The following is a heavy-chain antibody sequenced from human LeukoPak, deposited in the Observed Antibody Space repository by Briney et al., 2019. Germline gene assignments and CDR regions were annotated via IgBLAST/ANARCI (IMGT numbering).Heavy chain of an antibody. CDR1: GFTFSSYA. J-gene: IGHJ1*01. CDR3: AKRGYCSGGSCYSASQH. D-gene: IGHD2-15*01. Sequence: GGSLRLSCAASGFTFSSYAMSWVRQAPGKGLEWVSTVTSGGGSTYYADSVKGRFTISRDNSKNSLYLQMNSLRAEDTAVYYCAKRGYCSGGSCYSASQHWGQGTLVTVSS. V-gene: IGHV3-23*01. CDR2: VTSGGGST.